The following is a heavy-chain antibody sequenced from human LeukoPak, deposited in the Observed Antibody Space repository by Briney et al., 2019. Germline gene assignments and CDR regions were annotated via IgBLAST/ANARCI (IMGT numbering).Heavy chain of an antibody. CDR3: ARHQSSSWYEGNYYYYYGMDV. CDR1: GGSISSSSYY. CDR2: IYYSGST. V-gene: IGHV4-39*01. Sequence: SETLSLTCTVSGGSISSSSYYWGWIRQPPGKGLEWIGSIYYSGSTNYNPSLKSRVTISVDTSKNQFSLKLSSVTAADTAVYYCARHQSSSWYEGNYYYYYGMDVWGQGTTVTVSS. J-gene: IGHJ6*02. D-gene: IGHD6-13*01.